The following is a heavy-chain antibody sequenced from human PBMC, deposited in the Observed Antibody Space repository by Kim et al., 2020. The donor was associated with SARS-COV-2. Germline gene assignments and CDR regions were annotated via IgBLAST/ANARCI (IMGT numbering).Heavy chain of an antibody. V-gene: IGHV3-30*04. CDR2: ISFDGSNK. J-gene: IGHJ4*02. CDR3: ARGGYYDNQPLDY. D-gene: IGHD3-22*01. Sequence: GGSLRLSCAASGFTFSSYAMHWVRQAPGKGLEWVTVISFDGSNKYYVDSVMGRFTISRDNSKNTLFLQMNSLRAEDTAVYYCARGGYYDNQPLDYWGQGT. CDR1: GFTFSSYA.